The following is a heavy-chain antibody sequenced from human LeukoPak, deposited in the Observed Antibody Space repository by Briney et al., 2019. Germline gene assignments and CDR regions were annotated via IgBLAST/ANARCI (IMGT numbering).Heavy chain of an antibody. D-gene: IGHD1-26*01. CDR1: VRSISSYY. CDR2: VYYSGST. CDR3: ARQSGGGSYYYFDY. Sequence: SESLSLTCTVSVRSISSYYWTWIRQPPGKWMEWIGYVYYSGSTNYGPSPKSRVTISLATSKNQCSLRLSSVTVADTAVYYCARQSGGGSYYYFDYWGQGTLVTVSS. J-gene: IGHJ4*02. V-gene: IGHV4-59*01.